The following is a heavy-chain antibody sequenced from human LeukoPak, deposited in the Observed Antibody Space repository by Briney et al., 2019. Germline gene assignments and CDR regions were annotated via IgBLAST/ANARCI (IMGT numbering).Heavy chain of an antibody. J-gene: IGHJ4*02. D-gene: IGHD6-19*01. V-gene: IGHV6-1*01. CDR3: ARGSVGAVAGLFDS. Sequence: SQTLSLTCAMSGDSVSSNSATWNWIRQSPSRGLEWLGRTYYRSKWYDDYAVSVGSRITINPDTSKNQFSLQLNSVTPEDTAVYYCARGSVGAVAGLFDSWGQGTLVTVSA. CDR2: TYYRSKWYD. CDR1: GDSVSSNSAT.